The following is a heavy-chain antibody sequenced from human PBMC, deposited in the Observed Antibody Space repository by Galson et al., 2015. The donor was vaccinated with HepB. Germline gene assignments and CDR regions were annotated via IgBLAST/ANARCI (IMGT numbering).Heavy chain of an antibody. CDR3: AKVGSSDWYKFDY. V-gene: IGHV3-30*18. D-gene: IGHD6-19*01. Sequence: SLRLSCAASGFSFSSYAMHWVRQAPGKGLEWVAGILHDGSNQYYEDSVKGRFTISRDNSKNTLYLQMNSLRAEDTAVYYCAKVGSSDWYKFDYWGQGTLVTVSS. CDR1: GFSFSSYA. J-gene: IGHJ4*02. CDR2: ILHDGSNQ.